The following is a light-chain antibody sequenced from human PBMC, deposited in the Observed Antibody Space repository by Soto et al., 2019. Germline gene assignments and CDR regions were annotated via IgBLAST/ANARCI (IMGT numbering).Light chain of an antibody. CDR1: QSVSGN. V-gene: IGKV3-15*01. CDR3: QQYNNWPPLT. J-gene: IGKJ4*01. CDR2: GAS. Sequence: EIVKTKYPATLSVSPGERGTLSCRASQSVSGNLAWYQQKPGQAPRLLIYGASTRATGIPARFSGSGSGTEFTLTISSLQSEDFAVYYCQQYNNWPPLTFGGGTKVEIK.